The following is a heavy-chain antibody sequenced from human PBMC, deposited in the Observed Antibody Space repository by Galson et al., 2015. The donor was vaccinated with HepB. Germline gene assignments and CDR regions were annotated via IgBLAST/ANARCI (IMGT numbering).Heavy chain of an antibody. CDR3: ARNVYYDTSGYYYKPGWVDP. Sequence: CAISGDSVSSHSAAWNWIRQSPSRGLEWLGRTYYRSKWYYDYAVSVRSRITIDPDISRNQFSLQLYSVTPEDTAVYYCARNVYYDTSGYYYKPGWVDPWGQGPLVTVSS. CDR2: TYYRSKWYY. CDR1: GDSVSSHSAA. J-gene: IGHJ5*02. V-gene: IGHV6-1*01. D-gene: IGHD3-22*01.